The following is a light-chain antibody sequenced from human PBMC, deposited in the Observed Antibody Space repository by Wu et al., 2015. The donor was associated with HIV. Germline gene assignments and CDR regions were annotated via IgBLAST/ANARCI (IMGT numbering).Light chain of an antibody. J-gene: IGKJ1*01. CDR3: QQYINSWT. Sequence: AIRMTQSPSSLSASTGDRVTITCRASQNIRSSLAWYQQKPGKAPKLLIPTASTLQSGVPSRFSGSGFGTEFTLTITYLQSEDIATYYCQQYINSWTFGKGPRWKSN. CDR1: QNIRSS. CDR2: TAS. V-gene: IGKV1-8*01.